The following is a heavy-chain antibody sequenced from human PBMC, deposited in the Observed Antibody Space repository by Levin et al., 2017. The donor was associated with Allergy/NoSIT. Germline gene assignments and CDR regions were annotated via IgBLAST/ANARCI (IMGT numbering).Heavy chain of an antibody. Sequence: GGSLRLSCAASRFSFSSYAMNWVRQAPGKGLEWVSAISGSGGSTYYADSVQGRFTISRDNSGNTLYLQMSSLRAEDTAIYYCAKSTTTVQPNVFDFWGQGTMVTVSS. CDR3: AKSTTTVQPNVFDF. CDR2: ISGSGGST. J-gene: IGHJ3*01. CDR1: RFSFSSYA. D-gene: IGHD4-17*01. V-gene: IGHV3-23*01.